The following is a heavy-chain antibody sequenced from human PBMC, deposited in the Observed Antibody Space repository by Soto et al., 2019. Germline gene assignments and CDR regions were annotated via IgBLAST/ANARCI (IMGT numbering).Heavy chain of an antibody. Sequence: PSETLSLPCAVSGGTFSGYFWSWIRQSPDKGLEWIGEVDDPGSTYYNPYFKGRITISVETSRSQISLRLTSVTAADSAVYYCQGGDFWGQGTRVTVS. V-gene: IGHV4-34*08. CDR2: VDDPGST. CDR3: QGGDF. J-gene: IGHJ4*02. D-gene: IGHD3-16*01. CDR1: GGTFSGYF.